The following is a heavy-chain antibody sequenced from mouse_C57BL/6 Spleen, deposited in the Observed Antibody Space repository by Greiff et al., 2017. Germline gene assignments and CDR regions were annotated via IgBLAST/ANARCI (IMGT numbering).Heavy chain of an antibody. D-gene: IGHD2-5*01. J-gene: IGHJ3*01. CDR2: INPNNGGT. CDR1: GYTFTDYY. Sequence: EVQLQQSGPELVKPGASVKISCKASGYTFTDYYMNWVKQSHGKSLEWIGDINPNNGGTSYNQKFKGKATLTVDKSSSTAYMELRSLTAEDSAVYYCARGGTYSNPWFAYWGQGTLVTVSA. CDR3: ARGGTYSNPWFAY. V-gene: IGHV1-26*01.